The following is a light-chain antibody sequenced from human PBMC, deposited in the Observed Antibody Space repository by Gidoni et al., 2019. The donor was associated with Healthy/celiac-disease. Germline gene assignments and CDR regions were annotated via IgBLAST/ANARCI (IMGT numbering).Light chain of an antibody. V-gene: IGLV2-14*03. CDR2: DVS. CDR3: SSYTSSTTLV. CDR1: SSDVGGYNY. Sequence: PGQSITISCTGTSSDVGGYNYVSWYQQHPGKAPKLMIYDVSNRPSGVSDRFSGSKSGNTASLTISGLQAEDEADYYCSSYTSSTTLVFGGGTKLTVL. J-gene: IGLJ3*02.